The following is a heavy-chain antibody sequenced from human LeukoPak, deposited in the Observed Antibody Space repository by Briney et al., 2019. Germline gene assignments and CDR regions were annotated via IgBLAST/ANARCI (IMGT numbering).Heavy chain of an antibody. V-gene: IGHV1-69*05. CDR3: ARDPSDYGDRFDY. Sequence: SVKVSCKASGGTFSSYAISWVRQAPGQGLEWMGRIIPIFGTANYAQKFQGRVTITTDESTSTAYMELSSLRSEDTTVYYCARDPSDYGDRFDYWGQGTLVTVSS. CDR2: IIPIFGTA. D-gene: IGHD4-17*01. J-gene: IGHJ4*02. CDR1: GGTFSSYA.